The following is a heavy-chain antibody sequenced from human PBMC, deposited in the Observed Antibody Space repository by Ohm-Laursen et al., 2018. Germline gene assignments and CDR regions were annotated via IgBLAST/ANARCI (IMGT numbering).Heavy chain of an antibody. V-gene: IGHV3-11*06. D-gene: IGHD4-17*01. CDR2: ISRTSTYI. CDR3: AREGSGDYYFDY. Sequence: SLRLSCAASGFTFSDYYMSWIRQAPGKGLEWVSSISRTSTYIYYADSVKGRFSISRDNAKNSLYLQMNSLRAEDTAVYYCAREGSGDYYFDYWGQGTLVTVSS. CDR1: GFTFSDYY. J-gene: IGHJ4*02.